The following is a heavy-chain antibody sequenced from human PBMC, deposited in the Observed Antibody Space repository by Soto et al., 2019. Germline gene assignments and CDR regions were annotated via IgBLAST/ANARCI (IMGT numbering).Heavy chain of an antibody. Sequence: QVQLVQSGAEVKKPGASVKVSCKASGYTFTSYGISWVRQAPGQGREWMGWISAYNGNTNYAQKLQGRVTMTTDTSTSTAYMELRSLRSDDTAVYYCARDYRGKREQQLPTLLDYYGMDVWGQGTTVTVSS. J-gene: IGHJ6*02. CDR3: ARDYRGKREQQLPTLLDYYGMDV. V-gene: IGHV1-18*01. CDR1: GYTFTSYG. CDR2: ISAYNGNT. D-gene: IGHD6-13*01.